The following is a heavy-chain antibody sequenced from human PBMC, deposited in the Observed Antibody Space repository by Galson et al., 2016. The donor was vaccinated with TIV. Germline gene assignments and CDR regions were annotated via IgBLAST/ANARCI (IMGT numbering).Heavy chain of an antibody. CDR3: AEDPRLYGDYFLHYFDY. D-gene: IGHD4-17*01. V-gene: IGHV3-30*18. J-gene: IGHJ4*02. CDR1: GFTFSDYG. Sequence: SLRLSCAASGFTFSDYGMHWVRQAPGKGLEWVAVISYAGSDQYYAGSVKGRFTISRDNSKNTLYLQMNSQRSDDTAMYYCAEDPRLYGDYFLHYFDYWGQGTLVTVSS. CDR2: ISYAGSDQ.